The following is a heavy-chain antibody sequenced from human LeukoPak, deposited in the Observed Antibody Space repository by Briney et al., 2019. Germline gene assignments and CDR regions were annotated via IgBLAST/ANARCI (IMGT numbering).Heavy chain of an antibody. J-gene: IGHJ4*02. V-gene: IGHV3-20*04. CDR3: ARDWSYDSSGSWFDY. CDR1: GFTFSTYS. Sequence: GGSLRLSCAASGFTFSTYSMNWVRQAPGKGLEWVSGINWNGGSTGYADSVKGRFTISRDNAKNSLYLQMNSLRAEDTALYYCARDWSYDSSGSWFDYWGQGTLVTVSS. CDR2: INWNGGST. D-gene: IGHD3-22*01.